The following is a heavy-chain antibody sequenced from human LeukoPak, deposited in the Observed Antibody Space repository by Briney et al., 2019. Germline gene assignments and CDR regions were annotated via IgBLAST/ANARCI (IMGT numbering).Heavy chain of an antibody. V-gene: IGHV4-34*01. CDR2: INHSGST. CDR1: GGSFSGYY. D-gene: IGHD3-10*01. Sequence: SETLSLTCAVYGGSFSGYYWSWIRQPPGKGLEWIGEINHSGSTNYNPSLKSRVTISADTSKNQFSLKLSSVTAADTAVYYCARRGHHLVDDYWGQGTLVTVSS. J-gene: IGHJ4*02. CDR3: ARRGHHLVDDY.